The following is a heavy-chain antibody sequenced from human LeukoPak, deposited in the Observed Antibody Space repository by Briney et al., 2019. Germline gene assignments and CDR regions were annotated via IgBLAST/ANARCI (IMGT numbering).Heavy chain of an antibody. Sequence: GASVKVSCKASGYTSTSYGISWVRQAPGQGLEWMGWISAYNGNTNYAQKLQGRVTMTTDTSTSTAYMELRSLRSDDTAVYYCARNSGSPGDDAFDIWGQGTIVTVSS. CDR1: GYTSTSYG. V-gene: IGHV1-18*01. CDR2: ISAYNGNT. CDR3: ARNSGSPGDDAFDI. J-gene: IGHJ3*02. D-gene: IGHD1-26*01.